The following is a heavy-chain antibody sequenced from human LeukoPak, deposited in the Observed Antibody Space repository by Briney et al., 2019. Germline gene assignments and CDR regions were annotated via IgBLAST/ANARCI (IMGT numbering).Heavy chain of an antibody. J-gene: IGHJ4*02. CDR1: GGSISSSSYY. CDR3: AREAQQLGHY. Sequence: SETLSLTCAVSGGSISSSSYYWGWIRQPPGKGLEWIGSIYYSGSTYYNPSLKSRVTISVDTSKNQFSLKLSSVTAADTAVYYCAREAQQLGHYWGQGTLVTVSS. D-gene: IGHD6-13*01. CDR2: IYYSGST. V-gene: IGHV4-39*07.